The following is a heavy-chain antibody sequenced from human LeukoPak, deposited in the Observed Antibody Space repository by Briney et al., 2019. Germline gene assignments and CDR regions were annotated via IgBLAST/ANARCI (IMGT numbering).Heavy chain of an antibody. CDR2: INTNTGNP. CDR1: GYTFTGYY. V-gene: IGHV7-4-1*02. J-gene: IGHJ4*02. Sequence: ASVKVSCKASGYTFTGYYIYWVRQAPGQGLEWMGWINTNTGNPTYAQGFTGRFVFSLDTSVSTAYLQISSLKAEDTAVYYCARDHVAVAGTAYYWGQGTLVTVSS. D-gene: IGHD6-19*01. CDR3: ARDHVAVAGTAYY.